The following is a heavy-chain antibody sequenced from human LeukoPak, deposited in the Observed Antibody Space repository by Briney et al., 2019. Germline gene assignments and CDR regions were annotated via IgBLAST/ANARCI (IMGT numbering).Heavy chain of an antibody. CDR3: ARVVDTAMARFDY. V-gene: IGHV1-2*02. Sequence: ASVKVSCKASGYTFTGYYMHWVRQAPGQGLEWMGWINPNSGGTNYAQKFQGRVTMTRDTSISTAYMELSRLRSDDTAVYYCARVVDTAMARFDYWGQGTLVTVSS. J-gene: IGHJ4*02. CDR1: GYTFTGYY. D-gene: IGHD5-18*01. CDR2: INPNSGGT.